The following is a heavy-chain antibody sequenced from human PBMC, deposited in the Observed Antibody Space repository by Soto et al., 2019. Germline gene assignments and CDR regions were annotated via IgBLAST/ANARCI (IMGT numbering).Heavy chain of an antibody. CDR1: GFTFSNYD. Sequence: QLVESGGDLVQPGGSLRLSCAASGFTFSNYDMQWVRQVTGKGLEWVSSIGKGGDTHYADSVKGRFTISRENAKNSLYLQMSSLRAGDTAVYYCVRDPAGHGMDVWGQGTTVTVSS. D-gene: IGHD3-10*01. V-gene: IGHV3-13*01. J-gene: IGHJ6*02. CDR2: IGKGGDT. CDR3: VRDPAGHGMDV.